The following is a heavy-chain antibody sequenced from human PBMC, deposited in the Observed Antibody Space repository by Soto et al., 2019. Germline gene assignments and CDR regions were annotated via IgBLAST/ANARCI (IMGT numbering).Heavy chain of an antibody. D-gene: IGHD3-10*01. Sequence: QVQLVESGGGVVQPGRSLRLSCAASRFTFISYAMHWVRQAPGKGLEWVAVISYDGSNKYYADSVKGRFTISRDNSKKRLYLQMTGRRAEDTALNYCAKDDGSAPRYHYYGMDVWGQGTTVTVSS. J-gene: IGHJ6*02. CDR3: AKDDGSAPRYHYYGMDV. V-gene: IGHV3-30*18. CDR1: RFTFISYA. CDR2: ISYDGSNK.